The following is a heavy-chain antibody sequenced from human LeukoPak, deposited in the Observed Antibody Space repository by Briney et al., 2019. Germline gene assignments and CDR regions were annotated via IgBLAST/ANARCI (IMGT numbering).Heavy chain of an antibody. CDR3: AKAAHYDFWSGYDY. CDR1: GFTFSSYG. D-gene: IGHD3-3*01. V-gene: IGHV3-30*02. Sequence: GGSLRLSCAASGFTFSSYGTHWVRQAPGKGLEWVTFIRYDGSNKYYTDSVKARFTISRDNSKNTLYLQMNSLRAEDTAVYYCAKAAHYDFWSGYDYWGQGTAVTVSS. J-gene: IGHJ4*02. CDR2: IRYDGSNK.